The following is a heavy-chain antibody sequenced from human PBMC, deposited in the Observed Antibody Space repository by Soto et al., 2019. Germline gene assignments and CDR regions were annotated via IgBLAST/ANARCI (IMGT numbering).Heavy chain of an antibody. D-gene: IGHD2-15*01. CDR1: GFNFNSFT. CDR2: ISSSSYI. V-gene: IGHV3-21*01. Sequence: GGSLRLSCAASGFNFNSFTINWVRQAPGKGLEWVSSISSSSYIFYADSVRGRFTISRDNARNSLYLQINSLRADDTAVYYCARDCSGGSCYPGMDVWGQGTTVTVSS. J-gene: IGHJ6*02. CDR3: ARDCSGGSCYPGMDV.